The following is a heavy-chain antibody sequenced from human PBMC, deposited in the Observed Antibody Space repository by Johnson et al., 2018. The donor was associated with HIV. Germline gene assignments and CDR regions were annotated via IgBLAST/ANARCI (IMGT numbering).Heavy chain of an antibody. J-gene: IGHJ3*01. D-gene: IGHD1-26*01. V-gene: IGHV3-33*06. CDR3: AKTYSGSNRDAFDL. Sequence: QLVESGGGVVQPGRSLRLSCAASGFTFSSYGMHWVRQAPGKGLEWVAVIWYDGSNKYYADSVKGRFTISRDNSKNTLYLQMNSLRAEDTAVYYCAKTYSGSNRDAFDLWGQGTRVTVSS. CDR1: GFTFSSYG. CDR2: IWYDGSNK.